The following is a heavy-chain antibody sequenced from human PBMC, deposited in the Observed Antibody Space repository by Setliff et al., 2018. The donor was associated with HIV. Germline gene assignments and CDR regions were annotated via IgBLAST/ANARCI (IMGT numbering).Heavy chain of an antibody. CDR1: GGTFSSYD. CDR3: ARMNCSTTNCRESNWFDP. Sequence: ASVKVSCKASGGTFSSYDINWVRQATGQALEWMGWMNPNSGSTGYAQKFQGRVTITRNTSISTAYMEMSSLRSEDTAVYYCARMNCSTTNCRESNWFDPWGQGTLVTVSS. D-gene: IGHD2-2*01. J-gene: IGHJ5*02. V-gene: IGHV1-8*03. CDR2: MNPNSGST.